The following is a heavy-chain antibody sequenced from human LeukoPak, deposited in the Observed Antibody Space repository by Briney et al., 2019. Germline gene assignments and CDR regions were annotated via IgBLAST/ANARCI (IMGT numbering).Heavy chain of an antibody. V-gene: IGHV3-30*18. D-gene: IGHD1-7*01. CDR2: ISYDAKSN. J-gene: IGHJ4*02. Sequence: GGSLRLSCATSGFTFSTYGMHWVRQVPGKGLEWVAVISYDAKSNYHVDSVKGRFTISRDNSKNTLYLQMNSLRVEDTAVYYCAKEGKTRNWNYYQAKPVYWGQGTLVTVSS. CDR1: GFTFSTYG. CDR3: AKEGKTRNWNYYQAKPVY.